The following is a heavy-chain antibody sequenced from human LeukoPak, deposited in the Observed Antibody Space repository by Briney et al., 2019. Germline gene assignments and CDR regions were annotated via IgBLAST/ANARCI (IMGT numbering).Heavy chain of an antibody. CDR2: ISSSGTTI. D-gene: IGHD6-6*01. J-gene: IGHJ6*03. V-gene: IGHV3-48*03. CDR3: ARVDSSSFSYYYYYYMDV. Sequence: GGSLRLSCAASGFTFSTYEMTWVRQAPGKGLQWVSYISSSGTTIYYADSVKGRFTISRDNAKNSLYLQMNSLRAEDTAVYYCARVDSSSFSYYYYYYMDVWGKGTTVTISS. CDR1: GFTFSTYE.